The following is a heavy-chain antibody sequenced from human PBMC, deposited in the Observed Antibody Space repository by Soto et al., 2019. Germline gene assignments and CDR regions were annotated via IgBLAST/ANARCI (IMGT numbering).Heavy chain of an antibody. V-gene: IGHV3-30-3*01. CDR2: ISVDGTKE. CDR3: ARKVGDWQYFDY. D-gene: IGHD3-16*01. Sequence: QVQLVESGGGVVQPGTSLRLSCVTSGFIVNNYALYWVRQAPGKGLEWVASISVDGTKENYADSVKGRCSISRDKSKNTLYLEMNSLRGEDTAVYYCARKVGDWQYFDYWGQGTLVTVSS. J-gene: IGHJ4*02. CDR1: GFIVNNYA.